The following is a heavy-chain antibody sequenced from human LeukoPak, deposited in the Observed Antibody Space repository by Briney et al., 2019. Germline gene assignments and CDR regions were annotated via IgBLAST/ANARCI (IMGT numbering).Heavy chain of an antibody. V-gene: IGHV3-21*01. D-gene: IGHD6-19*01. CDR3: ARGYRSGWSDY. J-gene: IGHJ4*02. Sequence: GGSLRLSCAASGFTFSSYSMNWVRQAPGKGMEWVSSISSGSGYIYYADSVKGRFTISRDNAKNSLYLQMNSLRVEDTAVYYCARGYRSGWSDYWGQGTLVTVSS. CDR1: GFTFSSYS. CDR2: ISSGSGYI.